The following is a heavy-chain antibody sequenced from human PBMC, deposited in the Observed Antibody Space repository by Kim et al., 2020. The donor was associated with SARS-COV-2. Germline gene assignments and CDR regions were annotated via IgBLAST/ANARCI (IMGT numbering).Heavy chain of an antibody. CDR2: IIPIFGTA. J-gene: IGHJ5*02. CDR3: ARDLDYYGSGSYYNVGSWFDP. V-gene: IGHV1-69*13. D-gene: IGHD3-10*01. Sequence: SVKVSCKASGGTFSSYAISWVRQAPGQGLEWMGGIIPIFGTANYAQKFQGRVTITADESTSTAYMELSSLRSEDTAVYYCARDLDYYGSGSYYNVGSWFDPWGQGTLVTVSS. CDR1: GGTFSSYA.